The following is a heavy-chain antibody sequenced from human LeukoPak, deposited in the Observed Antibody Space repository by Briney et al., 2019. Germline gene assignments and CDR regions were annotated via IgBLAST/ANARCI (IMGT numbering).Heavy chain of an antibody. CDR3: ARPNITSYYDSRGYDAFDV. V-gene: IGHV5-51*01. D-gene: IGHD3-22*01. CDR1: GYRFNAYW. Sequence: KPGESLKISCKGPGYRFNAYWIAWVRQMPGKGLEWMGIIYPDDSDTRYSPSFQGQVTISADKSVRTAYLQWSSLKASDTAMYYCARPNITSYYDSRGYDAFDVWGQGTMVTVSS. CDR2: IYPDDSDT. J-gene: IGHJ3*01.